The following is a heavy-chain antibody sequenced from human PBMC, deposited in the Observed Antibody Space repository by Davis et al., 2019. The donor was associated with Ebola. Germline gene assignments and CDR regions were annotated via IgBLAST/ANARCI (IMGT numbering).Heavy chain of an antibody. Sequence: PGGSLRLSCAASGFTFTNAWLTWVRQAPGKGLEWVSGPSWNSVGIGYADSVKGRFTISRDNAKNSLYLQMNSLRPEDTAFYYCAKDTNRRLRCDFDCWGQGTLVTVSS. D-gene: IGHD3-3*01. CDR2: PSWNSVGI. V-gene: IGHV3-9*01. J-gene: IGHJ4*02. CDR3: AKDTNRRLRCDFDC. CDR1: GFTFTNAW.